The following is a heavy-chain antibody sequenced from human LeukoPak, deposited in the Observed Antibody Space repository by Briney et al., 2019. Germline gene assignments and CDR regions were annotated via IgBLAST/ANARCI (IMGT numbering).Heavy chain of an antibody. V-gene: IGHV3-21*01. J-gene: IGHJ4*02. CDR3: AKGADKHFDY. Sequence: SVKGRFTISRDNAKNSLYLQMNSLRAEDTAVYYCAKGADKHFDYWGQGTLVTVSS. D-gene: IGHD3-9*01.